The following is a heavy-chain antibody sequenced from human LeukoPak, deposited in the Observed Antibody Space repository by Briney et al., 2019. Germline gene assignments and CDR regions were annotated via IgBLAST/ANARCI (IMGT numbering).Heavy chain of an antibody. Sequence: GRSLRLSCAASGFTFSSYGMHWVRQAPGKGLEWVAVISYDGSDKYYADSVNGRFAISRDNSQNTLYLQMSSLTAEDTAVYYCAKDGGRGYTYSDCWGQGTLVTVSS. CDR3: AKDGGRGYTYSDC. CDR1: GFTFSSYG. CDR2: ISYDGSDK. D-gene: IGHD3-22*01. J-gene: IGHJ4*02. V-gene: IGHV3-30*18.